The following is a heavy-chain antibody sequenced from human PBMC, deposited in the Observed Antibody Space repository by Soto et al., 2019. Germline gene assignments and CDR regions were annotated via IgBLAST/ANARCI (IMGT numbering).Heavy chain of an antibody. J-gene: IGHJ6*02. CDR3: ARSWSGSTSGRVDV. V-gene: IGHV3-9*01. CDR1: GFTFEDYV. D-gene: IGHD3-3*01. CDR2: ISWDGYSI. Sequence: EAQLVESGGCLVQPGRFLRLSCVGSGFTFEDYVMHWVRQVPGKGLEWVSNISWDGYSIGYAGSVRGRFTISRDNAKNSLFLQMNSLRPEDTALYYCARSWSGSTSGRVDVWGQGTTVTVSS.